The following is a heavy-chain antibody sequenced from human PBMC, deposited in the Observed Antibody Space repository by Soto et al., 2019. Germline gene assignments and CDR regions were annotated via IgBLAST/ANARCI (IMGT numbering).Heavy chain of an antibody. CDR1: GFHPGSYW. CDR3: ARGGLEPFDY. CDR2: INDYGTTI. Sequence: GGALRLSCAASGFHPGSYWMHWVRQAPGKGLVWVSRINDYGTTINYAESVEGRVTICRDDDKSEVYLQMNNLRAEDTAVYYCARGGLEPFDYWGQGALVTVSS. J-gene: IGHJ4*02. D-gene: IGHD1-1*01. V-gene: IGHV3-74*01.